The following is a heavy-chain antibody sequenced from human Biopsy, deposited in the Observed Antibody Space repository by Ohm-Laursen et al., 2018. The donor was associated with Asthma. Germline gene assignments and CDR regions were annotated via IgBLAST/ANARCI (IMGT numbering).Heavy chain of an antibody. Sequence: SVKVSCNASGYTVTRYAINWVRQAPGQGLEWMGWINTNTGNPTYAQGFTGRFVFSLDTSVNTAHLQINSLKAEGTAAYYCARMISYYHEMRAPFFDYWGQGTLVTVSS. J-gene: IGHJ4*02. CDR2: INTNTGNP. D-gene: IGHD3-22*01. V-gene: IGHV7-4-1*02. CDR3: ARMISYYHEMRAPFFDY. CDR1: GYTVTRYA.